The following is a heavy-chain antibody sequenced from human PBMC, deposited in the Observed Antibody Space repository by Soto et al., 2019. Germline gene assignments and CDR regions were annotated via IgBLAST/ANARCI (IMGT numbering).Heavy chain of an antibody. J-gene: IGHJ4*02. D-gene: IGHD6-19*01. Sequence: QVQLVESGGGVVQPGRSLRLSCAASGFTFSSYGMHWVRQAPGKGLEWVAVISYDGSNKYYADSVKGRFTISRDNSKNSLYLQMNSLRAEDTAVYYCAKDHVPRQWLVFSTLDYWGQGTLVTVSS. CDR1: GFTFSSYG. CDR3: AKDHVPRQWLVFSTLDY. CDR2: ISYDGSNK. V-gene: IGHV3-30*18.